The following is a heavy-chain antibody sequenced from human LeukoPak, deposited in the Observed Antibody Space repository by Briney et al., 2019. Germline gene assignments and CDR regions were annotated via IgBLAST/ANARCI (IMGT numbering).Heavy chain of an antibody. CDR2: IYYSGST. D-gene: IGHD2-15*01. CDR1: GGSISSSSYY. Sequence: SETLSLTCTVSGGSISSSSYYWGWIRQPPGKGLEWIGSIYYSGSTYYNPSLKSRVTISVDTSKNQFSLKLSSVTAADTAVYYCARTLGKWSKSSPFDYWGQGTLVTVSS. V-gene: IGHV4-39*07. J-gene: IGHJ4*02. CDR3: ARTLGKWSKSSPFDY.